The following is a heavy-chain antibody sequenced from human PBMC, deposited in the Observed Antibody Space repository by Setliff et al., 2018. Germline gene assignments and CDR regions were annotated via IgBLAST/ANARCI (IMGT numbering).Heavy chain of an antibody. D-gene: IGHD6-13*01. CDR3: ARAGVAAAGRKGVFDY. Sequence: GASVKVSCKASGYTLVRNYMYWVRQAPGQGLEWMGIINPGGGSTSYAENFQGRITLTSDTSTSTVFMELTSLRSDDTAVYFCARAGVAAAGRKGVFDYWGQGTLVTVSS. J-gene: IGHJ4*02. CDR1: GYTLVRNY. V-gene: IGHV1-46*01. CDR2: INPGGGST.